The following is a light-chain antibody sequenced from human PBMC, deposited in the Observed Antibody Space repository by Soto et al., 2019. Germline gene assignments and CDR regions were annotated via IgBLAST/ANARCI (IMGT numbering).Light chain of an antibody. CDR1: HDISNY. Sequence: DIQMTQSPSSLSASVGDRVTITCQASHDISNYLNWYQQKPRKAPKLLINDAYHLETSVPSRFSGSGSGTDFTFNLSSLQPEDIAPYYWQQYDDLPPLTFGGGTKVEIK. CDR2: DAY. J-gene: IGKJ4*01. CDR3: QQYDDLPPLT. V-gene: IGKV1-33*01.